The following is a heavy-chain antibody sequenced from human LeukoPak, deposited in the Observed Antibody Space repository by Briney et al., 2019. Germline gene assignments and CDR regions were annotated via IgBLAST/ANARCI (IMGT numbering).Heavy chain of an antibody. CDR3: AKGIGGGYSSGSALDY. D-gene: IGHD6-19*01. Sequence: PGRSLRLSCAASGFTFDDYAMHWVRQAPGKGLEWVSGISWNSGSIGYADSVKGRFTIPRDNAKNSLYLQMNSVRLEDTAVYYCAKGIGGGYSSGSALDYWGHGTLVTVSS. CDR1: GFTFDDYA. CDR2: ISWNSGSI. V-gene: IGHV3-9*01. J-gene: IGHJ4*01.